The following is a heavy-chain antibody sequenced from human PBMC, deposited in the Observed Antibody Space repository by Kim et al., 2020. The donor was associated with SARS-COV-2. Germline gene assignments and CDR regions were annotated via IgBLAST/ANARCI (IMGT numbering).Heavy chain of an antibody. CDR2: IKNKANSYTT. J-gene: IGHJ5*02. Sequence: GGSLRLSCAASGFTFSDYYMDWVRQAPGKGLEWVGRIKNKANSYTTDYAASVKGRFTISRDDSKNSLYLQMNSLRTEDTAVYYCARGGGNWFDPWGQGTLVTVSS. D-gene: IGHD3-10*01. CDR1: GFTFSDYY. V-gene: IGHV3-72*01. CDR3: ARGGGNWFDP.